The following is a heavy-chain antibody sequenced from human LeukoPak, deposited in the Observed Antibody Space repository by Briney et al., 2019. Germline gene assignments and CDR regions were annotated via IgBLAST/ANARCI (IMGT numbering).Heavy chain of an antibody. V-gene: IGHV4-30-2*01. D-gene: IGHD3-22*01. J-gene: IGHJ4*02. Sequence: SQTLSLTCTVSGGSISSGGYYWSWIRQPPGKGLEWIGYIYHSGSTYYNPSLKSRVTISVDTSKNQFSLKLSSVTAADTAVYYCARDLADSSGSFDYWGQGTLVTVSS. CDR2: IYHSGST. CDR3: ARDLADSSGSFDY. CDR1: GGSISSGGYY.